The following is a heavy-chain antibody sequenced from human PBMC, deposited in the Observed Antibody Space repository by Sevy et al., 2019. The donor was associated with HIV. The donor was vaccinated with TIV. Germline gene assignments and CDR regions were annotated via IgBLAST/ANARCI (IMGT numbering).Heavy chain of an antibody. V-gene: IGHV1-69*13. CDR3: ARDRGFSSTSEYGMDV. J-gene: IGHJ6*02. D-gene: IGHD2-2*01. CDR2: IIPIFGTA. CDR1: GGTFSKYA. Sequence: ASVKVSCEASGGTFSKYAITWVRQAPGQGLEWMGGIIPIFGTANYAQKFQGRVTITADESTSTAYMELSSLRSEDTAVYYCARDRGFSSTSEYGMDVWGQGTTVTVSS.